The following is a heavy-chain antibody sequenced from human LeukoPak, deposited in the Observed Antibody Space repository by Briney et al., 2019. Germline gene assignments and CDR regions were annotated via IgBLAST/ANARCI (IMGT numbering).Heavy chain of an antibody. V-gene: IGHV4-39*07. D-gene: IGHD3-10*01. J-gene: IGHJ4*02. CDR2: IYYSGST. Sequence: SETLSLTCTVSGGSISSSSYYWGWIRQPPGKGLEWIGSIYYSGSTNYNPSLKSRVTISVDTSKNQFSLKLSSVTAADTAVYYCARASPVLLWFGETDYWGQGTLVTVSS. CDR1: GGSISSSSYY. CDR3: ARASPVLLWFGETDY.